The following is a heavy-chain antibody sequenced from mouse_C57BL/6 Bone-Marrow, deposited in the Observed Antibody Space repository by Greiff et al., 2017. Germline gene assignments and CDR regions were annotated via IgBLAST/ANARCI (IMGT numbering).Heavy chain of an antibody. Sequence: QVQLKESGAELVRPGTSVKVSCKASGYAFTNYLIEWVKQRPGQGLEWIGVINPGSGGTNYNEKFKGKATLTADKSSSTAYMQLSSLTSEDSAVYFCARNYDGYYLPFAYWGQGTLVTVSA. J-gene: IGHJ3*01. CDR2: INPGSGGT. D-gene: IGHD2-3*01. CDR1: GYAFTNYL. CDR3: ARNYDGYYLPFAY. V-gene: IGHV1-54*01.